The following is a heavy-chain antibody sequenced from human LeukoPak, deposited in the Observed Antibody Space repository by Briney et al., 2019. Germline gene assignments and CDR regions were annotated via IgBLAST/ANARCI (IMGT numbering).Heavy chain of an antibody. CDR2: MNPNSGNT. CDR1: GYTFTSYD. CDR3: ARRAADYYYYYMDV. J-gene: IGHJ6*03. Sequence: VASVKVSCKAPGYTFTSYDINWVRQATGQGLEWMGWMNPNSGNTGYAQKFQGRVTITRNTSISTAYMELSSLRAEDTAVYYCARRAADYYYYYMDVWGKGTTVTVSS. V-gene: IGHV1-8*03. D-gene: IGHD2-15*01.